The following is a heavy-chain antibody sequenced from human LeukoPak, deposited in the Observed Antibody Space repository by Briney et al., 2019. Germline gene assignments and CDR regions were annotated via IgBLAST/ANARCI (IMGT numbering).Heavy chain of an antibody. Sequence: GGSLRLSCAASGFTFSSYEMNWVRQAPGKGLEWVSYISSSGSTIYYADSVKGRFTISRDNAKNSLYLQMNSLRAEDTALYYCAKDIGYDSSSNAFDIWGQGTMVTVSS. J-gene: IGHJ3*02. V-gene: IGHV3-48*03. CDR1: GFTFSSYE. CDR2: ISSSGSTI. CDR3: AKDIGYDSSSNAFDI. D-gene: IGHD3-22*01.